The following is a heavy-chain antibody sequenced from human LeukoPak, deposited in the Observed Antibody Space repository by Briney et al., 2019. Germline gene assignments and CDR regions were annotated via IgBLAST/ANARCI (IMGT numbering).Heavy chain of an antibody. CDR3: ATRLGELAGAFDI. J-gene: IGHJ3*02. CDR2: INPSGGGT. CDR1: GYTFTRYY. Sequence: ASVKVSCKASGYTFTRYYMHWVRQAPGQGLEWMGIINPSGGGTIYAQKFQGRVTMTEDTSTDTAYMELSSLRSEDTAVYYCATRLGELAGAFDIWGQGTMVTVSS. D-gene: IGHD3-10*01. V-gene: IGHV1-46*01.